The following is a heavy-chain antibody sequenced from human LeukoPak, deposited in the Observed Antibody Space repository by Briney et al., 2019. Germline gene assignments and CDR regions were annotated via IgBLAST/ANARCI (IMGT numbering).Heavy chain of an antibody. CDR3: AKEDQLLAATLDY. D-gene: IGHD2-2*01. Sequence: GGSLRLSCAAAGFTVSNTYMSWGRQAPGKGLEWGSVIYIGGSTYYADSVTGRFTISRDNSKNTLYLQMNSLRAEDAAVYYCAKEDQLLAATLDYWGQGPLVTVSS. CDR1: GFTVSNTY. J-gene: IGHJ4*02. CDR2: IYIGGST. V-gene: IGHV3-53*01.